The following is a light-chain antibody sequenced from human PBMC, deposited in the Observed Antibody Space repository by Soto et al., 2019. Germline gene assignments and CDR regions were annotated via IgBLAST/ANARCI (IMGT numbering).Light chain of an antibody. CDR3: QQYNSYSWT. CDR2: DAS. J-gene: IGKJ1*01. CDR1: QSIGTW. Sequence: DIQLTQSPSTLSASVGVRITITCRASQSIGTWLAWYQHRPGEGPKLLIHDASSLESGVPSRFSGSGSATEFSLTISSLQPDDFATYYCQQYNSYSWTFGQGTKVDIK. V-gene: IGKV1-5*01.